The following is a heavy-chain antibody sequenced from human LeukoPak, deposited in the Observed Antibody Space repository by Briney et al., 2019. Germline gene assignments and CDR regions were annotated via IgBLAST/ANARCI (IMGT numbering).Heavy chain of an antibody. CDR2: ISGSGGST. V-gene: IGHV3-23*01. D-gene: IGHD5-18*01. Sequence: GGSLRLSCAASGFTFSSYAMSWVRQAPGKGLEWVSAISGSGGSTYYADSVKGRFTISRDNSKNTLYLQVNSLRAEDTAVYYCAKDGYSYGLNFDYWGQGTLVTVSS. CDR1: GFTFSSYA. J-gene: IGHJ4*02. CDR3: AKDGYSYGLNFDY.